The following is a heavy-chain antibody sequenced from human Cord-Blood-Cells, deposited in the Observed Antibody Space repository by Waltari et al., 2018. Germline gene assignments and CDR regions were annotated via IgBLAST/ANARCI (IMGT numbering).Heavy chain of an antibody. V-gene: IGHV1-24*01. CDR1: GYTLTELY. CDR3: ATDPIAAAGKRGYYYYGMDV. CDR2: FDPEDGET. Sequence: QVQLVQSGAEVKKPGASVKVSCKVSGYTLTELYMHWARQAPGKGLEWMGGFDPEDGETIYAQKFQGRVTMTEDTSTDTAYMELSSLRSEDTAVYYCATDPIAAAGKRGYYYYGMDVWGQGTTVTVSS. J-gene: IGHJ6*02. D-gene: IGHD6-13*01.